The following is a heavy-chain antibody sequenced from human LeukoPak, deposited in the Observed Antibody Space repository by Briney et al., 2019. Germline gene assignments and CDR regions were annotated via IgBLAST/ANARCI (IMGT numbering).Heavy chain of an antibody. CDR2: ISAYNGNT. CDR1: GYTFTSYG. Sequence: ASVKVSCKASGYTFTSYGISWVRQAPGQGLEWMGWISAYNGNTNYAQKLQARVTMTTDTSTSTAYMELRSLRSDDTAVYYCARFFEKSDTAMVTPLDYWGQGTLVTVSS. J-gene: IGHJ4*02. V-gene: IGHV1-18*04. D-gene: IGHD5-18*01. CDR3: ARFFEKSDTAMVTPLDY.